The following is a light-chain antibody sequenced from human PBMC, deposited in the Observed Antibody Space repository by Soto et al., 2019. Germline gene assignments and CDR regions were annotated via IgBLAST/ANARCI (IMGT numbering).Light chain of an antibody. CDR3: QQYYSYPYT. CDR2: AAS. CDR1: QSISSW. J-gene: IGKJ2*01. Sequence: DIQMTQSPSTLSASVGDRVTITCRASQSISSWLAWYQQKPGKAPKLLIYAASCLESGVPSRFSGSGSGTGFTLTISILQPDDFATYYCQQYYSYPYTFGQGTKLEIK. V-gene: IGKV1-5*01.